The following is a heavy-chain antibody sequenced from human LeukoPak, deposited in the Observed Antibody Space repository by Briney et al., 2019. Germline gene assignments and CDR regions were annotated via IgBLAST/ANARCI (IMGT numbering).Heavy chain of an antibody. CDR2: ISGSGGVT. CDR1: GFTFSDYV. J-gene: IGHJ3*02. D-gene: IGHD3-3*01. Sequence: GGSLRLSCAASGFTFSDYVMTWVRQAPGKGLEWVSAISGSGGVTYYADSVKGRFTVSRDNSKNTLYLQMNSLRAEDTAVCYCAKLDQARDNYDFWSGYRKTDAFDIWGQGTMVTVSS. V-gene: IGHV3-23*01. CDR3: AKLDQARDNYDFWSGYRKTDAFDI.